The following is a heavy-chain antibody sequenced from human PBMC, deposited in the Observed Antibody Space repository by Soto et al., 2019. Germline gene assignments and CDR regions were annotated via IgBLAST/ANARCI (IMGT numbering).Heavy chain of an antibody. J-gene: IGHJ4*02. CDR1: GYTFTGYY. CDR3: ARGWYYYDSSGYAYYFDY. Sequence: ASVKVSCKASGYTFTGYYMHWVRQAPGQGLEWMGWINPNSGGTNYAQKFQGWVTMTRDTSISTAYMELSRLRSDDTAVYYCARGWYYYDSSGYAYYFDYWGQGTLVTVSS. V-gene: IGHV1-2*04. D-gene: IGHD3-22*01. CDR2: INPNSGGT.